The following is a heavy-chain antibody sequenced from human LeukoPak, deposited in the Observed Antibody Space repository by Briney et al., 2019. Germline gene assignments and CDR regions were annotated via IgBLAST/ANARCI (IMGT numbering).Heavy chain of an antibody. CDR1: GFTFSSYA. CDR3: GGSIFGVFYFDY. CDR2: ISGSGGST. V-gene: IGHV3-23*01. Sequence: GGSLRLSCAASGFTFSSYAMSWVRQAPGKGLEWVSAISGSGGSTYYADSVKGRFTISRDNSKNTLYLQMNSLRAEDTAVYYRGGSIFGVFYFDYWGQGTLVTVSS. J-gene: IGHJ4*02. D-gene: IGHD3-3*01.